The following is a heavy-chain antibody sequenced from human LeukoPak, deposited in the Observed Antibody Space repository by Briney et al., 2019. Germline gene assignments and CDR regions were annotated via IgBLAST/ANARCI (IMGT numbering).Heavy chain of an antibody. Sequence: PSETLSLTCTVSGGSISSSSYYWGWIRQPPGKGLEWIGSIYYSGSTYSNPSLQSRVTISVDTSKNQFSLKLNSVAAADTAVYYCASFYCSGGSCYQYYSYYYMDVWGKGTTVTISS. J-gene: IGHJ6*03. CDR2: IYYSGST. CDR1: GGSISSSSYY. CDR3: ASFYCSGGSCYQYYSYYYMDV. V-gene: IGHV4-39*01. D-gene: IGHD2-15*01.